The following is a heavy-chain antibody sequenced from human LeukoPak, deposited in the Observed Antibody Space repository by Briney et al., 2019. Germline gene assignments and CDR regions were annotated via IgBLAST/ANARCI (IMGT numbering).Heavy chain of an antibody. CDR1: AGSFSGYY. CDR2: INHSGST. J-gene: IGHJ6*03. Sequence: PSETLSLTCAVYAGSFSGYYWSWIRQPPGKGLEWIGEINHSGSTNYNPSLKSRVTISVDTSKNQFSLKLSSVTAADTAVYYCARGWAKRRSSTSYYYYYMDVWGKGTTVTVSS. V-gene: IGHV4-34*01. CDR3: ARGWAKRRSSTSYYYYYMDV. D-gene: IGHD2-2*01.